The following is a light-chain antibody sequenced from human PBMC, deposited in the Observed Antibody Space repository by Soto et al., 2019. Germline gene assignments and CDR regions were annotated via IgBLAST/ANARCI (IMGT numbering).Light chain of an antibody. Sequence: DIQMTQSPSTLSASVGDRVTITCRSSQSISTWLAWYQQKPGKAPKVLIYKASSLESGVPSRFSGSGSGTEFTLTISSLQPDDFATYYCQQYNSYSRTFVQGTKV. CDR1: QSISTW. V-gene: IGKV1-5*03. CDR2: KAS. J-gene: IGKJ1*01. CDR3: QQYNSYSRT.